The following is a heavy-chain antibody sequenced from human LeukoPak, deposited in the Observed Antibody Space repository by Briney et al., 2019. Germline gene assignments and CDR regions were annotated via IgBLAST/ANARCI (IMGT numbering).Heavy chain of an antibody. CDR3: ARDSGYYESY. CDR1: GGSISSSSYY. D-gene: IGHD3-22*01. Sequence: SETLSLTCTVFGGSISSSSYYWGWIRQPPGKGLEWIGSIYYSGSTYYNPSLKSRVTISVDTSKNQFSLKLSSVTAADTAVYYCARDSGYYESYWGQGTLVTVSS. J-gene: IGHJ4*02. V-gene: IGHV4-39*07. CDR2: IYYSGST.